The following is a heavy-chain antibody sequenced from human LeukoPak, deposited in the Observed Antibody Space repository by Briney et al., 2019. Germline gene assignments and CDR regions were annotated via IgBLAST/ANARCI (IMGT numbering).Heavy chain of an antibody. Sequence: GGSLRLSCAASGFTFSSYEMNWVRQASGKGLEWVSYISSSGSTIYYADSVKGRFTISRDNAKNSLYLQMNSLRAEDTAVYYCARDLSLYSYGPGWGQGTLVTVSS. CDR1: GFTFSSYE. J-gene: IGHJ4*02. CDR2: ISSSGSTI. D-gene: IGHD5-18*01. V-gene: IGHV3-48*03. CDR3: ARDLSLYSYGPG.